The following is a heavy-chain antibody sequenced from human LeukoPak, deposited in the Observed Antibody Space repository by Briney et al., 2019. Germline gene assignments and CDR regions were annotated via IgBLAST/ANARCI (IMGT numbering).Heavy chain of an antibody. V-gene: IGHV5-51*01. D-gene: IGHD3-3*01. CDR1: GYSFTSYW. CDR2: IYPGDSDT. CDR3: ARVSDFWSGYYRFDY. Sequence: GESLKISCKGSGYSFTSYWIGWVRQMPGKGLEWMGIIYPGDSDTRYSPSFQGQVTISADKSISTVYLQWSSLKASDTAMYYCARVSDFWSGYYRFDYWGQGTLVTVSS. J-gene: IGHJ4*02.